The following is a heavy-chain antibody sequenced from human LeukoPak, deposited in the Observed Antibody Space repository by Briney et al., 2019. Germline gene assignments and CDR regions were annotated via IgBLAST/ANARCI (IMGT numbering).Heavy chain of an antibody. J-gene: IGHJ4*02. D-gene: IGHD2-21*01. Sequence: EWMGWISAYNGNTNYAQKLQGRVTMTTDTSTSTAYMELRSLRSDDTAVYYCARTSGDLNYWGQGTLVTVSS. CDR2: ISAYNGNT. CDR3: ARTSGDLNY. V-gene: IGHV1-18*01.